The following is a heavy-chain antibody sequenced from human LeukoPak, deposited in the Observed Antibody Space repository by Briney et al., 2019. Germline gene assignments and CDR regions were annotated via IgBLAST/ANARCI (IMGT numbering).Heavy chain of an antibody. CDR1: GDSISSSRHS. CDR3: ARGAAGTFWFDP. D-gene: IGHD6-13*01. Sequence: PSETLSLTCTVSGDSISSSRHSWGWIRQPPGKGLEWIGSIYYRGSTHYNPSLMSRVTISVDTSKNQFSLKLSSVTAADTAVYYCARGAAGTFWFDPWGQGTLVTVSS. J-gene: IGHJ5*02. CDR2: IYYRGST. V-gene: IGHV4-39*07.